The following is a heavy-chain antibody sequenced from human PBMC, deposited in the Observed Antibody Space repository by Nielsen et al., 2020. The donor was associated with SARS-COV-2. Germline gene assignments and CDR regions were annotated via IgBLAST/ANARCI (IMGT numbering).Heavy chain of an antibody. D-gene: IGHD6-19*01. J-gene: IGHJ6*03. CDR3: ARRVFWQWLENYYYYMDV. Sequence: SETLSLTCTVSGGSISSGDYYWSWIRQPPGKGLEWIGYIYYSGSTYYNPSLKSRVTISVDTSKNQFSLKLSSVTAADTAVYYCARRVFWQWLENYYYYMDVWGKGTTVTVSS. CDR1: GGSISSGDYY. CDR2: IYYSGST. V-gene: IGHV4-30-4*01.